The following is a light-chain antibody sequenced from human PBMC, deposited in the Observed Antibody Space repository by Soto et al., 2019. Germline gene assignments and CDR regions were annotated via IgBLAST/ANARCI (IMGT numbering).Light chain of an antibody. J-gene: IGKJ5*01. CDR2: DAS. Sequence: DIQMTQSPSSLSASVGDRVTITCQASQNINNYLNWYQQKPGRAPKLLIYDASNLEAGVPSRVRGSGSGTDFTFTISRLQPEDIATYYCQQYENLPTFGQGTRLEMK. CDR3: QQYENLPT. CDR1: QNINNY. V-gene: IGKV1-33*01.